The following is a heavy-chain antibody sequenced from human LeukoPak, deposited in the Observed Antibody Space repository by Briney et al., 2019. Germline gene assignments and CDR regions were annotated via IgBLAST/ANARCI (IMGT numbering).Heavy chain of an antibody. Sequence: KASETLSLTCAVYGGSFSGYYWSWIRQPPGEGLEWIGEINHSGSTNYNPSLKSRVTISVDTSKNQFSLKLSSVTAADTAVYYCARGGIAVARPLDYWGQGTLVTVSS. D-gene: IGHD6-19*01. CDR2: INHSGST. V-gene: IGHV4-34*01. CDR1: GGSFSGYY. J-gene: IGHJ4*02. CDR3: ARGGIAVARPLDY.